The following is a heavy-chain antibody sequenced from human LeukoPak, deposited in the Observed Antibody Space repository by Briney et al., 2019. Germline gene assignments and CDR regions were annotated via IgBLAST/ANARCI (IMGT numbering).Heavy chain of an antibody. J-gene: IGHJ4*02. CDR2: IRGDGAET. CDR3: AKRGIAAAASFDY. CDR1: GFAFGSCA. Sequence: PGGSLRLSCADSGFAFGSCAMSWVRQAPGKGLEWVSAIRGDGAETYYADSVKGRFTISRDISRNTLYLQMNSLRAEDTAVYYCAKRGIAAAASFDYWGQGTLVSVSS. V-gene: IGHV3-23*01. D-gene: IGHD6-13*01.